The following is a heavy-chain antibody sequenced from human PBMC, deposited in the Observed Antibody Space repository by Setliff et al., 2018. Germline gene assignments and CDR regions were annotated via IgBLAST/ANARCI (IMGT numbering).Heavy chain of an antibody. J-gene: IGHJ6*03. CDR3: ARDPGNGHYMDV. CDR1: SGSIGHYY. V-gene: IGHV4-4*08. CDR2: VYTSGST. Sequence: LSLTCIVSSGSIGHYYWNWIRQPPGKGLEWIGYVYTSGSTNYNPSLKSRVTISVDTSKNELSLRLTSVTAADTAVYYCARDPGNGHYMDVWGKGATVTVSS.